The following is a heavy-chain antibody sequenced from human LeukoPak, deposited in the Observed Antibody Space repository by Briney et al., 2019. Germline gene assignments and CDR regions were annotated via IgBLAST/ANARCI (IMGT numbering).Heavy chain of an antibody. CDR2: INPNSGGT. V-gene: IGHV1-2*02. Sequence: ASVKVSCKASGYTFTGYYMHWVRQAPGQGLEWMGWINPNSGGTNYAQKFQGRVTMTRDTSISTAYMELSRLRSDDTAVYYCARAYDFWSGSFDYWGQGTLVTVPS. CDR3: ARAYDFWSGSFDY. CDR1: GYTFTGYY. D-gene: IGHD3-3*01. J-gene: IGHJ4*02.